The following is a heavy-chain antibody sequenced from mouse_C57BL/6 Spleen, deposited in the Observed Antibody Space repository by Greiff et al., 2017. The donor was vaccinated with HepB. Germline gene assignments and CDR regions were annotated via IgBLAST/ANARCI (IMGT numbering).Heavy chain of an antibody. CDR2: INPSNGGT. CDR1: GYTFTSYW. J-gene: IGHJ3*01. D-gene: IGHD2-3*01. Sequence: QVQLQQSGTELVKPGASVKLSCKASGYTFTSYWMHWVKQRPGQGLEWIGNINPSNGGTNYNEKFKSKATLTVDKSSSTAYMQLSSLTSEDSAVYYCASLDGYYVKTWFAYWGQGTLVTVSA. CDR3: ASLDGYYVKTWFAY. V-gene: IGHV1-53*01.